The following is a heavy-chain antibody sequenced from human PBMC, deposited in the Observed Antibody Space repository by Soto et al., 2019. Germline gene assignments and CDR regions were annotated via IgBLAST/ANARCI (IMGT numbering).Heavy chain of an antibody. Sequence: SETLSLTCTVSGGSISSDDYYWSWIRQAPGRGLEWIGYIHSSGSIYYNPSLKGRATMSIDTAGNQFSLKVSSATVADTAVYYCARDLDGLHDDTSGPFPRPGWGQGTLVTVSS. V-gene: IGHV4-30-4*01. CDR1: GGSISSDDYY. CDR2: IHSSGSI. J-gene: IGHJ1*01. D-gene: IGHD3-22*01. CDR3: ARDLDGLHDDTSGPFPRPG.